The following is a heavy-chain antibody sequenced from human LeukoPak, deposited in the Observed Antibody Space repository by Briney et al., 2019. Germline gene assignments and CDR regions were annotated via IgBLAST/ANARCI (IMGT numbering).Heavy chain of an antibody. CDR2: INPSGGPA. CDR1: GYTFTRYH. D-gene: IGHD3-3*01. V-gene: IGHV1-46*01. J-gene: IGHJ4*02. Sequence: GASVKVSCKASGYTFTRYHIHWVRQAPGQGLEWMGVINPSGGPATYAQKFQGRVTLTRDTSTTTVYMEVNSLRSDDTAVYHCAREAIFGVVREYYFDLWGQGTLVTVS. CDR3: AREAIFGVVREYYFDL.